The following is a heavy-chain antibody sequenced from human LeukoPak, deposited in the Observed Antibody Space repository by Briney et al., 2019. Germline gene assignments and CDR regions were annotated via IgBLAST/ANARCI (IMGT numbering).Heavy chain of an antibody. CDR1: GYTFTSYD. J-gene: IGHJ4*02. CDR2: MNPNSGNT. D-gene: IGHD3-3*01. V-gene: IGHV1-8*01. CDR3: ARGPMAYYDLPPPDY. Sequence: ASVKVSCKASGYTFTSYDINWVRQATGQGLEWMGWMNPNSGNTGYAQKFQGRVTMTRNTSTSTAYMELSSLRSEDTAVYYCARGPMAYYDLPPPDYWGQGTLVTVSS.